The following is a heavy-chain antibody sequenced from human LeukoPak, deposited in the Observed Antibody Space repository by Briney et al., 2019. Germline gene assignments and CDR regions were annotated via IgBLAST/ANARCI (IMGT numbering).Heavy chain of an antibody. Sequence: GGSLRLSCAASGFTFSSYAMSGVRQAPGKGLGWVSAISGSGGSTFYADSVKGRFTISRDNSKNTLYLQMNSLRAEDTAVYYCAKDDCSSTSCFHWYYWGQGTLVTVSS. D-gene: IGHD2-2*01. V-gene: IGHV3-23*01. CDR3: AKDDCSSTSCFHWYY. CDR1: GFTFSSYA. CDR2: ISGSGGST. J-gene: IGHJ4*02.